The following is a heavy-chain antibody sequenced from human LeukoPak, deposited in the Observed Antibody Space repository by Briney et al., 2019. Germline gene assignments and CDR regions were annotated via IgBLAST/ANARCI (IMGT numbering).Heavy chain of an antibody. CDR1: GFTFSSYG. CDR2: ISYDGSNK. V-gene: IGHV3-30*18. Sequence: PGGSLRLSCAASGFTFSSYGMHWVRQAPGKGLEWVAVISYDGSNKYYADSVKGRFTISRDNSKNTLYLQMNSLGAEDTAVYYCAKDSGSGELQDYWGQGTLVTVSS. CDR3: AKDSGSGELQDY. J-gene: IGHJ4*02. D-gene: IGHD1-26*01.